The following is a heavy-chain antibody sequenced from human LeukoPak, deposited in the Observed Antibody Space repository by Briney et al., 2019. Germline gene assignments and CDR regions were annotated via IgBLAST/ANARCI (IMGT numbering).Heavy chain of an antibody. CDR2: IKQDGSEK. Sequence: GGSLRLSCAASGFTFSSYWMSWVRQAPGRGLEWVANIKQDGSEKYYVDSVKGRFTISRDNAKNSLYLQMNSLRAEDTAVYYCARDVATGTLDYWGQGTLVTVSS. CDR1: GFTFSSYW. D-gene: IGHD2-21*01. CDR3: ARDVATGTLDY. J-gene: IGHJ4*02. V-gene: IGHV3-7*01.